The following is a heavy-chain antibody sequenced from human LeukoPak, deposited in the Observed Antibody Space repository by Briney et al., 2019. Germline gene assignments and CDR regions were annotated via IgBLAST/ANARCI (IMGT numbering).Heavy chain of an antibody. D-gene: IGHD3-3*01. CDR2: IYSGGST. J-gene: IGHJ4*02. CDR3: AKDQAWAYDFWSGYPDFDY. CDR1: GFTVSSNY. Sequence: GGSLRLSCAASGFTVSSNYMNWVRQAPGKGLEWVSIIYSGGSTDYADSVKGRFTISRDNSKNTLYLQMNSLRAEDTAVYYCAKDQAWAYDFWSGYPDFDYWGQGTLVTVSS. V-gene: IGHV3-66*01.